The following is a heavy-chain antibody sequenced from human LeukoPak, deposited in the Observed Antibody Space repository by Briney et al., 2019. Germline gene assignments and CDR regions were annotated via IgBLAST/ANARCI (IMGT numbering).Heavy chain of an antibody. V-gene: IGHV3-30*18. D-gene: IGHD3-16*01. CDR3: AKDMRMGGAMRLDVDY. CDR1: GFTFSSYG. J-gene: IGHJ4*02. Sequence: GGSLRLSCAASGFTFSSYGMHWVRQAPGKGLEWVAVISYDGSNKYYADSVKGRFTISRDNSKNTLYLQMNSLRAEDTAVYYCAKDMRMGGAMRLDVDYWGQGTLVTVSS. CDR2: ISYDGSNK.